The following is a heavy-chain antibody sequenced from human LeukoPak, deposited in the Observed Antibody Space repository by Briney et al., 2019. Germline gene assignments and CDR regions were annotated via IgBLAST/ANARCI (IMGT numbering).Heavy chain of an antibody. V-gene: IGHV4-59*03. Sequence: KSSETLSLTCTVSGASISSYYWSWIRQPPGQGLEWIGYVHYSGITDYNPSLQSRVTISLDTSKSQFSLKLSSVTAADTAVYYCARQLGGTTFHWGRGTLVTVSS. CDR1: GASISSYY. J-gene: IGHJ4*02. CDR2: VHYSGIT. CDR3: ARQLGGTTFH. D-gene: IGHD1-1*01.